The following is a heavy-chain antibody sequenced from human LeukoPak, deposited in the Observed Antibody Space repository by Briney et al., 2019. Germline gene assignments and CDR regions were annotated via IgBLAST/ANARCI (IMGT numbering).Heavy chain of an antibody. Sequence: GGSLRLSCAASVFTFDDYAMHWVRQAPGKGLEWVSVISWNSGTIGYADSVKGRFTISRDNAKNSLYLQMNSLRAEDTAVYYCAKAPSSGYYPYYFDYWGQGTLVTVSS. J-gene: IGHJ4*02. D-gene: IGHD3-22*01. CDR1: VFTFDDYA. V-gene: IGHV3-9*01. CDR3: AKAPSSGYYPYYFDY. CDR2: ISWNSGTI.